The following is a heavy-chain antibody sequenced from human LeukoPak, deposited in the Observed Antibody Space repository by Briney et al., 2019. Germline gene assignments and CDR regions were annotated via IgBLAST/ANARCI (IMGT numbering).Heavy chain of an antibody. Sequence: SETLSLTCAVYGGSFSGYYWSWIRQPPGKGLEWIGEINHSGSTNYNPSLKSRVTISVDTSKNQCSLKLSSVTAADTAVYYCARGRRGDIVVVPATRLDYWGQGTLVTVSS. CDR2: INHSGST. J-gene: IGHJ4*02. V-gene: IGHV4-34*01. CDR1: GGSFSGYY. CDR3: ARGRRGDIVVVPATRLDY. D-gene: IGHD2-2*01.